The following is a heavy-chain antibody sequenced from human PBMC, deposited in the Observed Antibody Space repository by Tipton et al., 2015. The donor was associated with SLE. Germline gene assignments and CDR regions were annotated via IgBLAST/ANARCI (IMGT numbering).Heavy chain of an antibody. J-gene: IGHJ3*02. CDR2: VIPIFGTT. CDR3: ASAARWGGFDI. CDR1: GGTFSTAA. Sequence: QVQLVQSGAEVKKPGSSVKVSCKASGGTFSTAAISWVRQAPGQGLEWMGGVIPIFGTTDYAQKFQGRVTITTDESTSTAYMELNSLTSEDTAVYFCASAARWGGFDIWGQGTLVTVSS. D-gene: IGHD3-16*01. V-gene: IGHV1-69*01.